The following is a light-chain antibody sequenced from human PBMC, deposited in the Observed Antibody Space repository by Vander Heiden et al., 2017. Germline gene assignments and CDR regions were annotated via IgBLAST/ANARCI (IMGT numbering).Light chain of an antibody. Sequence: SYVLTQPPSVSVAPGQTARITCGGNNIGSKSVHWYQQKPGQAPVLAVYEDSDRPSGIPERFSGSNSGNTATLTISRVEAGDEADYYCQVWDSSSDHPVFGGGTKLTVL. CDR1: NIGSKS. CDR3: QVWDSSSDHPV. J-gene: IGLJ2*01. V-gene: IGLV3-21*02. CDR2: EDS.